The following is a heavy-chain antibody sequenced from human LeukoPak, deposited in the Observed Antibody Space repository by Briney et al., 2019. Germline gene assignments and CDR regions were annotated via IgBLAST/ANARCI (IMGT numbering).Heavy chain of an antibody. CDR2: IYHSGST. J-gene: IGHJ4*02. CDR1: GYSISGGYY. V-gene: IGHV4-38-2*02. Sequence: PSETLSLTCTVSGYSISGGYYWGWIRQTPGTGLEWIGNIYHSGSTYYNPSLKSRVTISVDTSKNQFSLKLSSVTAADTAVYYCARGAVYDYDSSGDFYYFDYWGQGTLVTVSS. D-gene: IGHD3-22*01. CDR3: ARGAVYDYDSSGDFYYFDY.